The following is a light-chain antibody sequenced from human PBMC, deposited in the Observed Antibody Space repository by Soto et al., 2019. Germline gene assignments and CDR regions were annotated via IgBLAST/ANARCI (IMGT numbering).Light chain of an antibody. J-gene: IGKJ4*01. CDR2: AAS. Sequence: DIQLTQSPSFLSASVGDRVTITCRASQGISSSLAWYQQKPGKAPNLLIYAASTLQSGVPSRFSGSGSGTEFTLTISSLQPEDFATYYCQQLNSYLRAFGGGTKVEIK. CDR1: QGISSS. V-gene: IGKV1-9*01. CDR3: QQLNSYLRA.